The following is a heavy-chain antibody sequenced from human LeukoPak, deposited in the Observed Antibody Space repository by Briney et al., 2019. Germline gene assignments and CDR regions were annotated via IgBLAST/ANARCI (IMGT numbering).Heavy chain of an antibody. D-gene: IGHD1-26*01. CDR2: LGIAGDT. V-gene: IGHV3-13*01. CDR3: ARQMQSHGNFDY. J-gene: IGHJ4*02. CDR1: GFTVSSYA. Sequence: GGSLRLSCAASGFTVSSYAMHWVRQPLGKGLEWVSALGIAGDTFYPGSVKGRFTISRENARNSLYLQMNSLRAEDTAMYYCARQMQSHGNFDYWGQGTLVTVSS.